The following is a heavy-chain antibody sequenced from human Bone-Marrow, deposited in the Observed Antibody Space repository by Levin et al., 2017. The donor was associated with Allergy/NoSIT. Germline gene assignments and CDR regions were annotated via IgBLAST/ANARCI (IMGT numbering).Heavy chain of an antibody. CDR3: AKDEGPFSSSFAFDC. CDR2: ISGTGRHI. V-gene: IGHV3-21*01. Sequence: PGGSLRLSCAGSGFTFSSYGMNWVRQAPGKGLEWVSSISGTGRHIYLADSLKGRFTISRDNAKNSLSLQMNNLRVEDTAVFYCAKDEGPFSSSFAFDCWGQGALVTVSS. J-gene: IGHJ4*02. D-gene: IGHD2-2*01. CDR1: GFTFSSYG.